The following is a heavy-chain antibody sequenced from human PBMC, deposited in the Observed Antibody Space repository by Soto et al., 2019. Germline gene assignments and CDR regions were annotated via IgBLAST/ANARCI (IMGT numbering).Heavy chain of an antibody. CDR3: AKIEYYYDSSGYSVPYYYYVMDV. CDR1: GGTFSSYA. D-gene: IGHD3-22*01. V-gene: IGHV1-69*13. J-gene: IGHJ6*02. Sequence: SVKVSCKASGGTFSSYAISWVRRAPGQGLEWMGGIIPIFGTANYAQKFQGRVTITADESTSTAYMELSSLRSEDTAVYYCAKIEYYYDSSGYSVPYYYYVMDVWGQGTTVTVSS. CDR2: IIPIFGTA.